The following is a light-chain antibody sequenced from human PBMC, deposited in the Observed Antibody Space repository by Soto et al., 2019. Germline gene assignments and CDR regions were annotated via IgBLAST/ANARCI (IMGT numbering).Light chain of an antibody. J-gene: IGLJ2*01. CDR2: GNN. Sequence: QSVLTQPPSVSGAPGQRVTISCTGSSSNIGAGYDVHWYQHLPGTALKLLIYGNNNRPSGVPDRFSGSKSGTSASLAITGLQAEDETHYYCQSFDSSLSVVFGGGTKLTVL. CDR1: SSNIGAGYD. CDR3: QSFDSSLSVV. V-gene: IGLV1-40*01.